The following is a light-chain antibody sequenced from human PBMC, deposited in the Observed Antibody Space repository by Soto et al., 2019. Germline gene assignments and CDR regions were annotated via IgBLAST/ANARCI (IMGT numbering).Light chain of an antibody. J-gene: IGLJ2*01. CDR1: SSDVGGYNF. V-gene: IGLV2-14*01. CDR3: TSYTDRTTHVA. CDR2: EVS. Sequence: QSALTQPASVSGSPGQSITISCTGTSSDVGGYNFVSWYQQHPGKAPKLRIYEVSNRPSGVSYRFSGSKSGNTAALTISGLQSEDEGGYYCTSYTDRTTHVACGGGTKLTVL.